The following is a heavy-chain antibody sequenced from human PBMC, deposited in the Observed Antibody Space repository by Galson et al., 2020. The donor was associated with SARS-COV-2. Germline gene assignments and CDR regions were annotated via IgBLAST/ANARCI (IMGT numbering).Heavy chain of an antibody. V-gene: IGHV3-30*04. J-gene: IGHJ4*02. CDR3: ARETDDYTSSYYDY. CDR2: ISYDGTTK. CDR1: GFTLSGSA. Sequence: QLGESLKISCAASGFTLSGSALHWVRQAPGKGLEWVAIISYDGTTKYNSDSVKGQFTISRDISKNTLYLQMNSLRPEDTAVYFCARETDDYTSSYYDYWGQGTLVTVSS. D-gene: IGHD6-13*01.